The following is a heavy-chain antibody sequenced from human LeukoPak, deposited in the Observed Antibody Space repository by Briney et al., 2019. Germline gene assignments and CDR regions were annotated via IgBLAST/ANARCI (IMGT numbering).Heavy chain of an antibody. D-gene: IGHD5-12*01. Sequence: PSESLSLTCAVYGGSFSGYYWNWIRQPPGKGLEWIGEINHRGTTNYNPSLKGRVTISGDTSKNQFSLKLNSVTAADTAVYYCAGEGGFSGYDSNWVDPWGQGTLVTVSS. CDR2: INHRGTT. J-gene: IGHJ5*02. V-gene: IGHV4-34*01. CDR1: GGSFSGYY. CDR3: AGEGGFSGYDSNWVDP.